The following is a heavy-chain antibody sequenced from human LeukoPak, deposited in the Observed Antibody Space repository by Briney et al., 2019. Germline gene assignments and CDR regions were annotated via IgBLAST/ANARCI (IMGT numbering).Heavy chain of an antibody. CDR2: MNPNSGNT. Sequence: ASVKVSCTASGYTFTSYDINWVRQATGQGLEWMGWMNPNSGNTGYAQKFQGRVTMTRNTSISTAYMELSSLRSEDTAVYYCARGLTDGAPAAKRRRFWTKNWFDPWGQGTLVTVSS. CDR1: GYTFTSYD. D-gene: IGHD2-2*01. J-gene: IGHJ5*02. CDR3: ARGLTDGAPAAKRRRFWTKNWFDP. V-gene: IGHV1-8*01.